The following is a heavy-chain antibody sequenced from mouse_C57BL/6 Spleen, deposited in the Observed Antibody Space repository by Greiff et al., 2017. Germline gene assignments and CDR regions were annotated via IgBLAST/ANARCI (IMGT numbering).Heavy chain of an antibody. CDR1: GFNIKDYY. CDR2: IDPEDGET. D-gene: IGHD1-1*01. J-gene: IGHJ1*03. Sequence: EVKLVESGAELVKPGASVKLSCTASGFNIKDYYMHWVKQRTERGLEWIGRIDPEDGETKYAPKFQGKATITADTSSNTAYLQLSSLTSEDTAVYYCARGGTTVVADWYFDVWGTGTTVTVSS. CDR3: ARGGTTVVADWYFDV. V-gene: IGHV14-2*01.